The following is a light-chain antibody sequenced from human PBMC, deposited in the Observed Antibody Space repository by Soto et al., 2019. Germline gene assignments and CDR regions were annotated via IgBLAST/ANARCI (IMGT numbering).Light chain of an antibody. J-gene: IGLJ2*01. Sequence: SSELTQPPSVSVSPGQTASITCSGEKLGDKYACWYQQKPGQSPVLVIYQDSKRPSGIPERFSGSKSGNTATLTISGTQAMDEAYYYCQAWDSSTPVVFGGGTKVTVL. CDR1: KLGDKY. CDR3: QAWDSSTPVV. CDR2: QDS. V-gene: IGLV3-1*01.